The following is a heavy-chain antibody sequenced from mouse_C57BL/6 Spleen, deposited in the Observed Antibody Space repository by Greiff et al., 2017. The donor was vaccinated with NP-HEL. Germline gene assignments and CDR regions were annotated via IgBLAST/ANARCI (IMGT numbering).Heavy chain of an antibody. CDR3: ARRYYGSSPWFAY. J-gene: IGHJ3*01. CDR2: ISSGSSTI. V-gene: IGHV5-17*01. Sequence: DVKLVESGGGLVKPGGSLKLSCAASGFTFSDYGMHWVRQAPEKGLEWVAYISSGSSTIYYADTVKGRFTISRDNAKNTLFLQMTSLRSEDTAMYYCARRYYGSSPWFAYWGQGTLVTVSA. CDR1: GFTFSDYG. D-gene: IGHD1-1*01.